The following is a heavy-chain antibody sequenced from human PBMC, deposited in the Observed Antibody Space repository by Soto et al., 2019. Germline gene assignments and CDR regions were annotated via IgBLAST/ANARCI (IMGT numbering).Heavy chain of an antibody. CDR1: GFIFSNYA. D-gene: IGHD3-10*01. J-gene: IGHJ4*02. CDR2: IWSDGSYD. V-gene: IGHV3-33*01. CDR3: ALGTGPGSFLIDS. Sequence: QVQLVESGGGVVQPGRSLRLSCATSGFIFSNYAMHWVRQAPGQGLEWVALIWSDGSYDNYAESVKGRFTISRDNSKNTLYVQMNSLRVEDTAVHFRALGTGPGSFLIDSWGQGTLVTVSS.